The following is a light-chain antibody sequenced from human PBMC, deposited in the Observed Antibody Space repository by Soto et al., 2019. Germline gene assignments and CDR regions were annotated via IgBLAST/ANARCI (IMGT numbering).Light chain of an antibody. CDR1: QSVSSSY. V-gene: IGKV3-20*01. Sequence: EIVVPQSPGTLSLSPGERATLSCRASQSVSSSYLAWYQQKPGQAPRLLIYGASSRATGIPDRFSGSVSGTDFTLTISRLEPEDFAVYYCQQYGSSPYTFGQGTKLEIK. CDR2: GAS. J-gene: IGKJ2*01. CDR3: QQYGSSPYT.